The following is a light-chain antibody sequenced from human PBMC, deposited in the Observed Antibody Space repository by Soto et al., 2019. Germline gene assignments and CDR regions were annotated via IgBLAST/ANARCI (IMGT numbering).Light chain of an antibody. CDR3: CSYAGSYTFYV. CDR2: DVS. CDR1: SSDAGGYNY. Sequence: QSVLTQPRSVSGSPGQSVTISCTGTSSDAGGYNYVSWYQQYPGTAPKLMIYDVSMRPSGVPDRFSGSKSGNTASLTISGLQAEDEADYYCCSYAGSYTFYVFGTGTKLTVL. J-gene: IGLJ1*01. V-gene: IGLV2-11*01.